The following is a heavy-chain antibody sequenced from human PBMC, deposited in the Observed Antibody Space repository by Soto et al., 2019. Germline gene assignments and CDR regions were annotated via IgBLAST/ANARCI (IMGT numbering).Heavy chain of an antibody. D-gene: IGHD5-18*01. V-gene: IGHV4-59*01. CDR3: ARDKSYGYELDYYYGMDV. Sequence: PSETLSLTCTVSGGSISSYYWSWIRQPPGKGLEWIGYIYYSGSTNYNPSLKSRVTISVDTSKNQFSLKLSSVTAADTAVYYCARDKSYGYELDYYYGMDVWGQGTTVTVSS. J-gene: IGHJ6*02. CDR1: GGSISSYY. CDR2: IYYSGST.